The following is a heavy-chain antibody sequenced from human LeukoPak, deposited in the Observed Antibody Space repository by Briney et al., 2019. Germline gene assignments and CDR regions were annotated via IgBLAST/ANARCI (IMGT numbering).Heavy chain of an antibody. J-gene: IGHJ4*02. CDR3: ARDHNWVVDY. CDR2: ISTYNGDT. V-gene: IGHV1-18*01. D-gene: IGHD1-1*01. Sequence: ASVKVSCKASGYTFTSYGIRWARQAPGQGLEWMGWISTYNGDTNYAQKLQGRVTMTTDTSTSTAYMGLRSLRSDDTAVYYCARDHNWVVDYWGQGTLVTVSS. CDR1: GYTFTSYG.